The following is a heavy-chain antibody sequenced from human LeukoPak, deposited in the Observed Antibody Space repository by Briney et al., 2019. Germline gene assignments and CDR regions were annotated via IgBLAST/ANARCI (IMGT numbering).Heavy chain of an antibody. CDR3: AREYYYDSSGYYGGSDY. Sequence: PGGSLRLSCAASGFTFDDYAMHWVRQAPGKGLEWVSGINWNSGRIGYADSVKGRFTISRDNAKNSLYLQMNSLRAEDTAVYYCAREYYYDSSGYYGGSDYWGQGTLVTVSS. D-gene: IGHD3-22*01. J-gene: IGHJ4*02. CDR2: INWNSGRI. V-gene: IGHV3-9*01. CDR1: GFTFDDYA.